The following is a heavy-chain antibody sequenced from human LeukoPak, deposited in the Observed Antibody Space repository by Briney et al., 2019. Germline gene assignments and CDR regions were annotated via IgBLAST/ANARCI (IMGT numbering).Heavy chain of an antibody. J-gene: IGHJ6*04. V-gene: IGHV3-48*03. CDR2: ISSSGSTI. D-gene: IGHD2-15*01. CDR1: GITFSSYE. Sequence: PGGSLRLSCAASGITFSSYEMNWVRQAPGKGLEWVSYISSSGSTIYYADSVKGRFTISRDNAKNSLYLQMNSLRAEDTAVYYCARDGDSVSGCSGGSCYPYYYYYGMDVWGKGTTVTVSS. CDR3: ARDGDSVSGCSGGSCYPYYYYYGMDV.